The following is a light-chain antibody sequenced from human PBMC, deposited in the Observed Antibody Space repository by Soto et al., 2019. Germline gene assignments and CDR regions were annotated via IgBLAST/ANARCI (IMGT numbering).Light chain of an antibody. CDR3: QSYDSSFVV. V-gene: IGLV6-57*04. Sequence: NFMLTQPHSVSEPPGKTVTISCTRSSGSIANNYMQWYQQRPGSAPTTVIFENNQRPSGVPDRFSGSTDGSSNSASLTISGLQTEDEADYYCQSYDSSFVVFGGGTKVTVL. CDR2: ENN. J-gene: IGLJ2*01. CDR1: SGSIANNY.